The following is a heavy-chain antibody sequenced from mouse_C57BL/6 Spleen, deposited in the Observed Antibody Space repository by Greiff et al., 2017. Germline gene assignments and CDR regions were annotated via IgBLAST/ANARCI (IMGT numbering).Heavy chain of an antibody. CDR1: GYAFSSYW. D-gene: IGHD1-1*01. CDR3: ARTTVVAEDYYFDY. J-gene: IGHJ2*01. Sequence: QVQLQQSGAELVKPGASVKISCKASGYAFSSYWMNWVKQRPGKGLEWIGQIYPGDGDTNYNGKFKGKATLTADKSSSTAYMQLSSLTSEDSAVYFCARTTVVAEDYYFDYWGQGTTLTVSS. V-gene: IGHV1-80*01. CDR2: IYPGDGDT.